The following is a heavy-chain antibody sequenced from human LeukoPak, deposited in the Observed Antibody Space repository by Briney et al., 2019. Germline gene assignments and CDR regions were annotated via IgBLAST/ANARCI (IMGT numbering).Heavy chain of an antibody. V-gene: IGHV4-34*01. D-gene: IGHD3-10*01. CDR2: INHSGST. CDR3: ARESATMVRGVIGY. Sequence: PSETLSLTCAVYGGSFSGYYWSWIRRPPGKGLEWIGEINHSGSTNYNPSLKSRVTISVDTSKNQFSLKLSSVTAADMAVYYCARESATMVRGVIGYWGQGTLVTVSS. CDR1: GGSFSGYY. J-gene: IGHJ4*02.